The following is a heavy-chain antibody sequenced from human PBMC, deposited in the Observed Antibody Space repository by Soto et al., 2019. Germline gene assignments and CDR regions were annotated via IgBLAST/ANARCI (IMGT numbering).Heavy chain of an antibody. CDR2: MNPNSGNT. J-gene: IGHJ6*02. D-gene: IGHD3-10*01. V-gene: IGHV1-8*01. Sequence: QVQLVQSGAEVKKPGASVKVSCKASGYTFTSYDINWVRQATGQGLEWMGWMNPNSGNTGYAQKFQGRVTMTRNTSISTGYMELSSLRSEDTAVYYCARAGTDFGHYYYGMDVWGQGATVTVSS. CDR1: GYTFTSYD. CDR3: ARAGTDFGHYYYGMDV.